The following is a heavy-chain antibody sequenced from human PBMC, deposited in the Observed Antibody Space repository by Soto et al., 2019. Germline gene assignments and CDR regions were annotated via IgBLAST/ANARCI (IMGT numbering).Heavy chain of an antibody. Sequence: PGGSLRLSCAASGFTFSSYAMHWVRQAPGKGLEWVAVISYDGSNKYYADSVKGRFTISRDNSKNTLYLQMNSLRAEDTAVYYCARDHAPNYYDSSGYYYEGSLYWGQGTLVTVSS. V-gene: IGHV3-30-3*01. CDR2: ISYDGSNK. D-gene: IGHD3-22*01. J-gene: IGHJ4*02. CDR3: ARDHAPNYYDSSGYYYEGSLY. CDR1: GFTFSSYA.